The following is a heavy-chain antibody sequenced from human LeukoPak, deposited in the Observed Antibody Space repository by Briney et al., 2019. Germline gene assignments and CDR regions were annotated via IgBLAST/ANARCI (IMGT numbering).Heavy chain of an antibody. CDR2: IKQDGSEK. V-gene: IGHV3-7*03. Sequence: GGSLRLSCAASGFTFSSYWMSWVRQAPGKGLEWVANIKQDGSEKYYVDSVKGRFTISRDNAKNSLYLQMNSLGAEDTAVYYCARDRITMVRGLLTYFDYWGQGTLVTVSS. D-gene: IGHD3-10*01. CDR1: GFTFSSYW. CDR3: ARDRITMVRGLLTYFDY. J-gene: IGHJ4*02.